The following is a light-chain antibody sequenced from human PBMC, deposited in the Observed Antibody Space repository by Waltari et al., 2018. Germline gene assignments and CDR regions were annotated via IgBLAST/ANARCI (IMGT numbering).Light chain of an antibody. Sequence: QSALTQPASVSGSPGQSITISCPGTSSDVGGYDFLSWYQQYPGKAPKLVIYDVYYRPSGVSHRFSASKSGNTASLTISGLQTEDEADYYCSSYTSISTSVVFGGGTKLTVL. CDR1: SSDVGGYDF. CDR2: DVY. V-gene: IGLV2-14*03. J-gene: IGLJ2*01. CDR3: SSYTSISTSVV.